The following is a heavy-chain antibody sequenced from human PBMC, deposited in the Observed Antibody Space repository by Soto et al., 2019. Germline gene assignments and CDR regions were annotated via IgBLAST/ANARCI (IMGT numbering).Heavy chain of an antibody. J-gene: IGHJ4*02. V-gene: IGHV1-2*02. Sequence: GASVKVSCKASGYTFTGYYMHWVRQAPGQGLEWMGWINPNSGGTNYAQKFQDRVTMTRDTSISTAYMELSRLRSDDTAVYYCARDLSKIVARGGFGYWGQGTLVTVSS. CDR2: INPNSGGT. CDR1: GYTFTGYY. D-gene: IGHD5-12*01. CDR3: ARDLSKIVARGGFGY.